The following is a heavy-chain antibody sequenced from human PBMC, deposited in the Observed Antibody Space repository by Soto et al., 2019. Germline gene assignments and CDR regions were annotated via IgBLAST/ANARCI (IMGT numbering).Heavy chain of an antibody. CDR2: IFSGGST. J-gene: IGHJ4*02. CDR1: EFSVSDNY. CDR3: KSRDY. Sequence: EVQLVESGGGLVLPGGSLRLACAASEFSVSDNYMNWVRQAPGKGLEWVAVIFSGGSTNYADSVKGRFTISRFKSENTLYLQMSSLRPEDTAVYFCKSRDYWGRGTLVTVSS. V-gene: IGHV3-53*04.